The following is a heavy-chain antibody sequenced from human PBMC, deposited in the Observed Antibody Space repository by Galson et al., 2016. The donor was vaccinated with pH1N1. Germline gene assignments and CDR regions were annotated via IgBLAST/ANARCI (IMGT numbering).Heavy chain of an antibody. CDR3: ARDRGSALFYNYGMDV. D-gene: IGHD3-10*01. Sequence: CAISGDSVSSTNCAWDWIRQSPSRGLEWLGRTYYRSKWYNDYAVSVQSRITINPDTSKNQPSLHLNSVTPEDTAVYYCARDRGSALFYNYGMDVWGQGTTVIVSS. CDR2: TYYRSKWYN. CDR1: GDSVSSTNCA. V-gene: IGHV6-1*01. J-gene: IGHJ6*02.